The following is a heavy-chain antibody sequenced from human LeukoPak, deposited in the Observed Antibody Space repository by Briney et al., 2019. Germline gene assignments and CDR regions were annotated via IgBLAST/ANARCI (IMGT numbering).Heavy chain of an antibody. CDR2: INTNSGET. D-gene: IGHD3-10*01. CDR3: ARVIRFTMIRGVSDAFDI. Sequence: GASVKVSCKASGYTFTGYYMHWVRQAPGQGLEWMGWINTNSGETNYAQKFQGRVTMTRDTSISTVFMELTSLRSDDRAVYYCARVIRFTMIRGVSDAFDIWGQGTMVTV. V-gene: IGHV1-2*02. CDR1: GYTFTGYY. J-gene: IGHJ3*02.